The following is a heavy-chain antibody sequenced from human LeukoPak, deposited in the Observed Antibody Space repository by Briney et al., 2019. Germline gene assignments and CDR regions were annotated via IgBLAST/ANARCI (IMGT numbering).Heavy chain of an antibody. CDR1: GDSVSSNSAA. V-gene: IGHV6-1*01. Sequence: SQTLSLTCAISGDSVSSNSAAWNWSRQSPSRGLEGLGRTYYRSNWYKDYAVSVKSRITLKSDTSKNQFSLQLNSVTPEDTALYYCARDLRGSSWNYFDYWGQGTLVTVSS. D-gene: IGHD6-13*01. CDR3: ARDLRGSSWNYFDY. J-gene: IGHJ4*02. CDR2: TYYRSNWYK.